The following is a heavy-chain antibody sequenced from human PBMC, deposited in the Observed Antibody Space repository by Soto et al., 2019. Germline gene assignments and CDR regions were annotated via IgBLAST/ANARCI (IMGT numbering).Heavy chain of an antibody. V-gene: IGHV1-2*02. CDR2: INPNSGGT. D-gene: IGHD2-15*01. J-gene: IGHJ6*02. CDR1: GYTFTGYY. CDR3: ARDRVAATLYYYYYYGMDV. Sequence: ASVKVSCKASGYTFTGYYTHWVRQAPGQGLEWMGWINPNSGGTNYAQKFQGRVTMTRDTPISTAYTELSRLRSDDTAVYYCARDRVAATLYYYYYYGMDVWGQGTTVTVSS.